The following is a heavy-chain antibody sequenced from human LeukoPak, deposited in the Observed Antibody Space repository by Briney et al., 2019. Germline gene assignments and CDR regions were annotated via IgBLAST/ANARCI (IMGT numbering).Heavy chain of an antibody. Sequence: GGSLRLSCAASGFTFSSYGMSWVREAPGKRLEWVSGISGSGGSTDYADSVKGRFTLSRDNSKNTLYVQMNSLRGEDTAVYYCAKVDYDSSGYYPWGAFDIWGQGTMVTVSS. J-gene: IGHJ3*02. CDR2: ISGSGGST. V-gene: IGHV3-23*01. D-gene: IGHD3-22*01. CDR1: GFTFSSYG. CDR3: AKVDYDSSGYYPWGAFDI.